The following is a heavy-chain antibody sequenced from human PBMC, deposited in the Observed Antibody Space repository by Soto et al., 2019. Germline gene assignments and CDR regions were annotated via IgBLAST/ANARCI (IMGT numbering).Heavy chain of an antibody. Sequence: QVQLVQSGAEVKKPGSSVRVSCKASGGTFSSYAISWVRQAPGQGLEWMGGIIPIFGTENYAQKFQARVTITADESTSTVYMELRSLRSEATAVYYCARDRIAGSKYYYGMDVWGQGTTVAVSS. CDR3: ARDRIAGSKYYYGMDV. CDR1: GGTFSSYA. D-gene: IGHD6-13*01. CDR2: IIPIFGTE. J-gene: IGHJ6*02. V-gene: IGHV1-69*01.